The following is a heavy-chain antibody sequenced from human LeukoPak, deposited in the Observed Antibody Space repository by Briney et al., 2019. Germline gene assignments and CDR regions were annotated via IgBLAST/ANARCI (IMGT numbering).Heavy chain of an antibody. CDR3: ARTLSYYYDSSGYYRYFDY. CDR1: GGSISSGDYY. D-gene: IGHD3-22*01. CDR2: IYYSGST. Sequence: PSQTLSLTCTVSGGSISSGDYYWSWIRQPPGKGLEWIGYIYYSGSTYYNPSLKSRVTISVDTSKNQFSLKLSSVTAADTAVYYCARTLSYYYDSSGYYRYFDYWGQGTLVTVSS. V-gene: IGHV4-30-4*01. J-gene: IGHJ4*02.